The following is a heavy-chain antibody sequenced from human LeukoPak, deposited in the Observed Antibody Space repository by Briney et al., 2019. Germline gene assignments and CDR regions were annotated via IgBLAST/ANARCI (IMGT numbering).Heavy chain of an antibody. CDR1: GFTFSSYG. J-gene: IGHJ1*01. V-gene: IGHV3-7*03. CDR3: ASRGAFQH. CDR2: IKLDGSET. D-gene: IGHD3-16*01. Sequence: PGGSLRLSCAASGFTFSSYGMHWVRQAPGKGLEWVAIIKLDGSETYYVDTVKGRFTISRDNAKNSLYLQMNSLRADDTAIYYCASRGAFQHWGQGTLVAVSS.